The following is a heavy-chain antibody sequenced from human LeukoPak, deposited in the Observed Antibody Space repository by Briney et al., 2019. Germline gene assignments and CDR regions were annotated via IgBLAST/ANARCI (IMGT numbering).Heavy chain of an antibody. V-gene: IGHV4-59*01. CDR3: ARGKQGINVNYYYYMDV. D-gene: IGHD3-16*01. CDR1: GGSISSYY. Sequence: SETLSLTCTVSGGSISSYYWSWIRQPPGKGLEWIGYIYYSGSTNYNPSFKSRVTISVDTSKNQFSLKLSSVTAADTAVYYCARGKQGINVNYYYYMDVWGKGTTVTVSS. CDR2: IYYSGST. J-gene: IGHJ6*03.